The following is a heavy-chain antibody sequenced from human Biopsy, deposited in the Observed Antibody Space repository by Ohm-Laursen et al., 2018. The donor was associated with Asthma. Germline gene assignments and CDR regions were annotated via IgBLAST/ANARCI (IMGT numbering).Heavy chain of an antibody. V-gene: IGHV1-69*04. CDR3: ARSYDTDAYPVLVLDY. CDR1: GGSFSNFA. J-gene: IGHJ4*02. Sequence: SVKVSCKASGGSFSNFAFSWVRQAPGHGLGWMGTILTKFDITSYAEKFQGRVTITADKSTSTTYMELSRLRSEDTAVYYCARSYDTDAYPVLVLDYWGQGTLVTVSS. CDR2: ILTKFDIT. D-gene: IGHD3-16*01.